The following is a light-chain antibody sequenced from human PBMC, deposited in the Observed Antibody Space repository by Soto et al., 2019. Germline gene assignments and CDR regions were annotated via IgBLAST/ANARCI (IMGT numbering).Light chain of an antibody. CDR1: SSDVGGYNY. V-gene: IGLV2-14*01. CDR2: DVS. J-gene: IGLJ2*01. CDR3: SSYTSSSTL. Sequence: QSVLTQPASVSGSPGQSITISCTGTSSDVGGYNYVSWYQQHPGKAPKLMIYDVSNRPSGVSNRFSGSESGNTASLTISGLQAEDEADYYCSSYTSSSTLFGGGTQLTVL.